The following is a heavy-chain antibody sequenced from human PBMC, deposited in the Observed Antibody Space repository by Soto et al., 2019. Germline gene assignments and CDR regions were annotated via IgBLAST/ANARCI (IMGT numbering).Heavy chain of an antibody. CDR3: ARGQDYDSSGYNWFDP. V-gene: IGHV4-59*01. D-gene: IGHD3-22*01. CDR2: IYYSGST. J-gene: IGHJ5*02. Sequence: TETLSLTCTVPGGSISSYYWSWIRQPPGKGLEWIGYIYYSGSTNYNPSLKSRVTISVDTSKNQFSLKLSSVTAADTAVYYCARGQDYDSSGYNWFDPWGQGTLVTVSS. CDR1: GGSISSYY.